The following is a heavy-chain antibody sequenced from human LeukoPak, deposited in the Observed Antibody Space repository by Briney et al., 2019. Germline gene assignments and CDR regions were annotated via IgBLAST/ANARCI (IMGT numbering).Heavy chain of an antibody. J-gene: IGHJ4*02. CDR3: ARDGVSLGGFNPGSGSWFVARPPYYFDY. Sequence: PGGSLRLSCAASGFTFNDAWMSWVRQAAGKGLQGVGRLNSNSSGETADYSGPVKGRSTISRDNSKNTLYLQMNSLRAEGTAVYYCARDGVSLGGFNPGSGSWFVARPPYYFDYWGRGTLVTVS. D-gene: IGHD3-10*01. CDR2: LNSNSSGETA. V-gene: IGHV3-15*01. CDR1: GFTFNDAW.